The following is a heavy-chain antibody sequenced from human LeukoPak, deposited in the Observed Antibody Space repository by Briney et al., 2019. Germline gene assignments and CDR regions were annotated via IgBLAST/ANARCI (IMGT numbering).Heavy chain of an antibody. CDR1: GGSFSGYY. J-gene: IGHJ4*02. CDR3: ARVGQVGVFDY. Sequence: SETLSLTCAAYGGSFSGYYWSWTRQPPGKALEWIGKINHSGSTNYNSSLKSRVTISVDTSKNQFSLKLSSVTAADTAVYYCARVGQVGVFDYWGQGTLVTVSS. CDR2: INHSGST. D-gene: IGHD3-10*01. V-gene: IGHV4-34*01.